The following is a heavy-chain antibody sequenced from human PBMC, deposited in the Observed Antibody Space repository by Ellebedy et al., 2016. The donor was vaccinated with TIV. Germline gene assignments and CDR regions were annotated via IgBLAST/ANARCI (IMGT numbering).Heavy chain of an antibody. CDR1: GGSISASY. D-gene: IGHD5-24*01. J-gene: IGHJ4*02. Sequence: MPSETLSLTCTVSGGSISASYWSWIRQPPGKGLEWIGYISNSGSTNYNPSLKSLVTISVVTSKNQLSLKLTSVTAADTAVYYCARLVPMATLTDYFDYWGQGTLVTVSS. CDR2: ISNSGST. V-gene: IGHV4-59*08. CDR3: ARLVPMATLTDYFDY.